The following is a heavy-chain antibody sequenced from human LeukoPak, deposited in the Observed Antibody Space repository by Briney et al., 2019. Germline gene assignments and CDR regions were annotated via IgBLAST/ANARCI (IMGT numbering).Heavy chain of an antibody. CDR1: GFTFSNAW. CDR3: ARDINTATEAFDY. V-gene: IGHV4-34*01. J-gene: IGHJ4*02. CDR2: INHSGST. Sequence: GSLRLSCATSGFTFSNAWMSWIRQPPGKGLEWIGEINHSGSTNYNPSLKSRVTISVDTSKNQFSLKLSSVTAADTAVYYCARDINTATEAFDYWGQGTLVTVSS. D-gene: IGHD5-18*01.